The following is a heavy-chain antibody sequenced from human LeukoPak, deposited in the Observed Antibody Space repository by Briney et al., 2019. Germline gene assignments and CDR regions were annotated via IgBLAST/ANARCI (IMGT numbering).Heavy chain of an antibody. CDR3: ARAQITMVRGVIYDY. CDR1: GFTFDDYA. D-gene: IGHD3-10*01. CDR2: ISWNSGSI. Sequence: PGRSLRLSCAASGFTFDDYAMHWVRQAPGKGLEWVSGISWNSGSIGYADSVKGRFTISRDNAKNSLYLQMNSLRAEDTAVYYCARAQITMVRGVIYDYWGQGTLVTVSS. J-gene: IGHJ4*02. V-gene: IGHV3-9*01.